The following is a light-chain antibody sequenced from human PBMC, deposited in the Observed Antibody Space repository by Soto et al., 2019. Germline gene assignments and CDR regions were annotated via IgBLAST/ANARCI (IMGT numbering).Light chain of an antibody. CDR2: DNN. V-gene: IGLV1-51*01. J-gene: IGLJ1*01. Sequence: QSVLTQPPSVSAAPGQKVTISCSGSSSNIGNNYVSWYQQLPGTAPKLLIYDNNKRPSGIPDRFSGSKSGTSATLGITGLQTGEEADYYCGTWDSSLSAHYVFGTGTKVTV. CDR1: SSNIGNNY. CDR3: GTWDSSLSAHYV.